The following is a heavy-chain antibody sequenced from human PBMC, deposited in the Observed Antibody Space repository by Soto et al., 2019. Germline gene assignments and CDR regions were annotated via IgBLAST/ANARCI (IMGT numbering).Heavy chain of an antibody. V-gene: IGHV1-18*01. D-gene: IGHD2-2*01. Sequence: ASVKVSCKASGYTFTSYGISWVRQAPGQGLEWMGWISAYNGNTNYAQKLQGRVTMTTDTSTSTAYMELRSLRSDDTAVYYCARDVGPLGYCSSTSCSRPAYWGQGTLVTVSS. CDR1: GYTFTSYG. J-gene: IGHJ4*02. CDR3: ARDVGPLGYCSSTSCSRPAY. CDR2: ISAYNGNT.